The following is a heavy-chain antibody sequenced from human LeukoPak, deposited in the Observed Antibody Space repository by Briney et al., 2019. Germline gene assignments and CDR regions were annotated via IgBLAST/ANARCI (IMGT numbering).Heavy chain of an antibody. V-gene: IGHV1-69*06. CDR3: ARLSCSGGTCYSSRGNFDY. CDR1: GGSFSNYT. J-gene: IGHJ4*02. Sequence: SLKLSCKPSGGSFSNYTISCLRQTPGPQLECMGGIIPIFGTANYTQTFQGRVTITADKFTSTAYMELSTLRSADTAVYYCARLSCSGGTCYSSRGNFDYWGQGTLVTVSS. CDR2: IIPIFGTA. D-gene: IGHD2-15*01.